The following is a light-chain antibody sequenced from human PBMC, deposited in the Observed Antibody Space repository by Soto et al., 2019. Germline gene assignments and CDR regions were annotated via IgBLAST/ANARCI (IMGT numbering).Light chain of an antibody. V-gene: IGLV2-14*01. J-gene: IGLJ2*01. Sequence: QSALTQPASVSGSPGQSITISCTGTSRDVAYYNFVSWYQQHPGKAHQLLIYEVSSRPSGVSDRFSGSKSGNTASLTLSGLQAEDEADYFCSSYTTSSTMVFGGGTKLTV. CDR2: EVS. CDR3: SSYTTSSTMV. CDR1: SRDVAYYNF.